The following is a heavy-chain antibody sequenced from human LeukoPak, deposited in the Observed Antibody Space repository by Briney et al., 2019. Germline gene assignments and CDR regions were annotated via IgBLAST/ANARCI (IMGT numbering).Heavy chain of an antibody. Sequence: GGSLRLSCAASGFTFSSYAMSWVRQAPGKGLEWVSAISGSGGSTYYADSVKGRFAISRDNSKNTLYLQMNSLRAEDTAVYYCAKGVRGGLGYFDYWGQGTLVTVSS. J-gene: IGHJ4*02. D-gene: IGHD3-10*01. CDR2: ISGSGGST. CDR3: AKGVRGGLGYFDY. V-gene: IGHV3-23*01. CDR1: GFTFSSYA.